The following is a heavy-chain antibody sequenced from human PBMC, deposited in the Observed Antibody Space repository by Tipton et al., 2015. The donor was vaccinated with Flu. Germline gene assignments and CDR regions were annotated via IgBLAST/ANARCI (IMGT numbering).Heavy chain of an antibody. CDR1: GGSFSGYY. CDR2: INHSGST. V-gene: IGHV4-34*01. D-gene: IGHD3-16*01. CDR3: AREFRGGKDY. Sequence: TLSLTCAVYGGSFSGYYWSWIRQPPGKGLEWIGEINHSGSTNYNPSLKSRVTISVDTSKNQFSLKLSSVTAADTAVYYCAREFRGGKDYWGQGTLVTVSS. J-gene: IGHJ4*02.